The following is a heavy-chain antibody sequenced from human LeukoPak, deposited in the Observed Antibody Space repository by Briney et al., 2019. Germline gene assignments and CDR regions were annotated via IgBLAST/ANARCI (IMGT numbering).Heavy chain of an antibody. CDR1: GFTVSSNY. V-gene: IGHV3-53*01. CDR3: AKGYGNTWPSRGAFFDY. D-gene: IGHD5-18*01. Sequence: GGSLRLSCAASGFTVSSNYMSWVRQAPGKGLEWVSVIYSGGSTYYADSVKGRFTISRDNSKNTLYLQMNSLRAEDTAVYYCAKGYGNTWPSRGAFFDYWGQGTLVTVSS. J-gene: IGHJ4*02. CDR2: IYSGGST.